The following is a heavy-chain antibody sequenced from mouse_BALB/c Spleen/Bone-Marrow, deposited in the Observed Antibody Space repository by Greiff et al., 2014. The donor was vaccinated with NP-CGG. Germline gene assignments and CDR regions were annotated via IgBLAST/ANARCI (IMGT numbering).Heavy chain of an antibody. CDR2: ISSGGSNT. CDR3: ARHQRYYAMDY. Sequence: EVMLVESGGDLVKPGGSLKLSCAASGFTFSSYGMSWGRQTPDKRLEWVATISSGGSNTYYPDSVKRRFTISRDNAKSTLYLQMSSLKSEDTAMYYCARHQRYYAMDYWGQGTSVTVSS. CDR1: GFTFSSYG. V-gene: IGHV5-6*02. J-gene: IGHJ4*01.